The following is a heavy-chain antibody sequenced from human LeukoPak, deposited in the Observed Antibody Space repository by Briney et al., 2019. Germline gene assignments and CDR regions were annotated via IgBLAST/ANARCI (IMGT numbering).Heavy chain of an antibody. Sequence: GESLRLSCAASGFAFSNYWMNWARQAPGKGLEWVANIKQDGSETNYVDSVKGRFTISRDNAKNSLYLQMNSLRAEDTVLYYCGSTNSFSYWGRGTLVTVSS. D-gene: IGHD2-15*01. J-gene: IGHJ4*02. CDR1: GFAFSNYW. V-gene: IGHV3-7*01. CDR2: IKQDGSET. CDR3: GSTNSFSY.